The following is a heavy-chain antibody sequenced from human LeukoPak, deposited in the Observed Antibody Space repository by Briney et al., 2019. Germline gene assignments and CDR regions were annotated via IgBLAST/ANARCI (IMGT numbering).Heavy chain of an antibody. D-gene: IGHD6-13*01. J-gene: IGHJ6*02. CDR3: ARDIYSSRWDYYGMDV. CDR2: ISYDGSNK. Sequence: GGSLRLSCAASGFTFSSYAMHGVRQAPGKGREGVAVISYDGSNKYYADSVKGRFTISRDSSKNTLYLQMNSLRAEDTSVYYCARDIYSSRWDYYGMDVWGQGTTVTLSS. CDR1: GFTFSSYA. V-gene: IGHV3-30-3*01.